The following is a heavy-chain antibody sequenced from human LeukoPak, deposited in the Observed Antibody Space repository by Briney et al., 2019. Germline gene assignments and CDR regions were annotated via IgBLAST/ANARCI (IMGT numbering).Heavy chain of an antibody. CDR1: GFTFSNSW. CDR2: ISGSGSYT. J-gene: IGHJ4*02. D-gene: IGHD3-22*01. V-gene: IGHV3-11*06. CDR3: ARDITFYYDSSGYATFDY. Sequence: GGSLRLSCSASGFTFSNSWMIWVRQAPGKGLEWLSYISGSGSYTNYAGSVRGRFTTSRAKAKNSLYLQMNSLRAEDTDVYYCARDITFYYDSSGYATFDYWGQGTLVTVSS.